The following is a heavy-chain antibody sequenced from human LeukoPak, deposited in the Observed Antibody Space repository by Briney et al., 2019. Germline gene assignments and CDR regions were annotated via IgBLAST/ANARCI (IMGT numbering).Heavy chain of an antibody. V-gene: IGHV4-39*01. D-gene: IGHD6-13*01. Sequence: PSETLSLTCTISGGSISSSSYYWGWIRQPPGKGLEWIGSIYHSGNTYYNPSIKSRVTISVDTSKNQFSLKLSSVTAADTAVYYCARLLCESSTWGLIDYWGQGTLVTVSS. J-gene: IGHJ4*02. CDR2: IYHSGNT. CDR1: GGSISSSSYY. CDR3: ARLLCESSTWGLIDY.